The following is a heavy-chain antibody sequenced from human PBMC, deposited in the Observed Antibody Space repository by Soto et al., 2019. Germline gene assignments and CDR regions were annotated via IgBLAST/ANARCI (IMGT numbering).Heavy chain of an antibody. CDR1: GDSMTTVGYY. V-gene: IGHV4-31*03. CDR3: TRGDY. Sequence: QVQLQESGPGLVKPSQTLSLTCTVSGDSMTTVGYYWTWTRQHPGQGLEWIGFISYSGSTYYSSSLKGRVAIPADTSKNQFSLTLNSVTAADTAVYYCTRGDYWGQGTLVTVSS. CDR2: ISYSGST. J-gene: IGHJ4*02.